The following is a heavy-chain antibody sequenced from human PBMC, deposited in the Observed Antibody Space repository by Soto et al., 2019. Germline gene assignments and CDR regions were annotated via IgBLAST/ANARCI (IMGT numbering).Heavy chain of an antibody. D-gene: IGHD2-15*01. CDR2: IISDESTT. CDR1: GFTVSTYC. J-gene: IGHJ3*02. V-gene: IGHV3-74*01. Sequence: GCLGLYCAACGFTVSTYCMHWVRQAPGKGLVWVSRIISDESTTIYADFVKGRFTISRDNAKNTLYLQMNSLSVEDTAMYYCATGPTPAFDIWGLRTMVTVSS. CDR3: ATGPTPAFDI.